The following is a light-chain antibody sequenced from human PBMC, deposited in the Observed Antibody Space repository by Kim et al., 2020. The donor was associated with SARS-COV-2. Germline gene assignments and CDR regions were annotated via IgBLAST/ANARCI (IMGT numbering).Light chain of an antibody. CDR2: DAS. V-gene: IGKV3-11*01. CDR3: QHRGT. Sequence: ATLSLSPGERATLSCRASQSVSSYLAWYQQKPGQAPRLLIYDASNRATGIPARFSGSGSGTDFTLTISSLEPEDFAVYYCQHRGTFGQGTKVDIK. CDR1: QSVSSY. J-gene: IGKJ1*01.